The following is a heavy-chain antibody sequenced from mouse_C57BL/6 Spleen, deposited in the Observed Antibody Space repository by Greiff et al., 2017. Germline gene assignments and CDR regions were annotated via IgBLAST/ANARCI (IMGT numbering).Heavy chain of an antibody. CDR1: GFTFSDFY. Sequence: EVKVVESGGGLVQSGRSLRLSCATSGFTFSDFYMEWVRQAPGKGLEWIAASRNKANDYTTEYSASVKGRFIVSRDTSQSILYLQMNALRAEDTAIYYCARDASGLDYWGQGTTLTVSS. CDR2: SRNKANDYTT. CDR3: ARDASGLDY. J-gene: IGHJ2*01. V-gene: IGHV7-1*01.